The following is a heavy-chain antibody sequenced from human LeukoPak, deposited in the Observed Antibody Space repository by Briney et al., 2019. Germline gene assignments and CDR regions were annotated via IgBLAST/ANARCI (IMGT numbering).Heavy chain of an antibody. CDR3: ARVGDYENSGSQPFDY. CDR1: GFIFSSFG. V-gene: IGHV3-33*01. D-gene: IGHD3-22*01. Sequence: GGSLRLSCAASGFIFSSFGMHWVRQAPGKGLEWVAVIWHDGSYKYYLDSVKGRFTISRDNAKNTLYLQMNNLRVEDTAVYYCARVGDYENSGSQPFDYWGQGTLVPVSS. CDR2: IWHDGSYK. J-gene: IGHJ4*02.